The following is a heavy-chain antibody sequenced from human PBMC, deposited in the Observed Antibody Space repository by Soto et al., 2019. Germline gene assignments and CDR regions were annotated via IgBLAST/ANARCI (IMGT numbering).Heavy chain of an antibody. V-gene: IGHV1-2*02. J-gene: IGHJ6*02. CDR3: ARDGGYCSGGSCYSYYYYYGMDV. D-gene: IGHD2-15*01. CDR2: INPNSGGT. CDR1: GYTFTGYY. Sequence: ASVKVSCKASGYTFTGYYMHWVRPAPGQGLEWMGWINPNSGGTNYAQKFQGRVTMTRDTSISTAYMELSRLRSDDTAVYYCARDGGYCSGGSCYSYYYYYGMDVWGQGTTVTVSS.